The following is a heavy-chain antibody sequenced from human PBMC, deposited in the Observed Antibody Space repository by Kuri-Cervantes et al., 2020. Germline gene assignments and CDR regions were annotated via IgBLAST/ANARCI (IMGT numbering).Heavy chain of an antibody. CDR3: AKEKGGWYY. CDR1: GFTFSSYG. J-gene: IGHJ4*02. D-gene: IGHD6-19*01. V-gene: IGHV3-23*01. Sequence: GESLKISCAASGFTFSSYGMHWVRQAPGKGLQWVSTLSVSGATTYYADSVKGRFTISRDNSKNTLYLQMNSLRAEDTALYYCAKEKGGWYYWGQGTLVTVSS. CDR2: LSVSGATT.